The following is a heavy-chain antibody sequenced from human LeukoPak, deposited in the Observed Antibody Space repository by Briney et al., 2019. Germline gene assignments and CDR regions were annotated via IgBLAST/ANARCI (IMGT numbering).Heavy chain of an antibody. CDR1: GDSLRSYF. D-gene: IGHD6-19*01. CDR2: ILDSGST. J-gene: IGHJ4*02. Sequence: SETLSLTCTVSGDSLRSYFWTWIRQPPGKELEWIGYILDSGSTNIHPSLRSRVTLSIDMSRNQFSLILSSVTAADTAVYYCARDSHSSGWAGGPYYFDYWGQGTLVTVSS. CDR3: ARDSHSSGWAGGPYYFDY. V-gene: IGHV4-59*01.